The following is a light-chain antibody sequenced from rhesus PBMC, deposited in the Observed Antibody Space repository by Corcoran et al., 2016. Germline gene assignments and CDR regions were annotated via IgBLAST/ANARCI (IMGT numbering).Light chain of an antibody. V-gene: IGKV2-82*02. CDR1: QSLVYSDGNTY. Sequence: DIVMTQTPLSLPVTLGEPASISCRSSQSLVYSDGNTYLYWYLQKSGQSPQLLMYLVSKRASGFPDKGSGSGSGTDFILKISRVEAEDVGVYYCMQALRSPLTFGGGTKVEIK. CDR2: LVS. CDR3: MQALRSPLT. J-gene: IGKJ4*01.